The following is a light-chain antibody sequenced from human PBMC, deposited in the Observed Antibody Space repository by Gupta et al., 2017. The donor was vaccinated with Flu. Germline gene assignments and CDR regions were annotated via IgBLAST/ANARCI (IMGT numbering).Light chain of an antibody. Sequence: DIVMTQSPDSLAVSLGERDTINCKYSQSVLYSSNNKNYLAWYQQKPGQPPKLLIYLASTRESGVPDRFSGSGSGTDFTLTISSLQAEDVAVYYCQQYYSTHSFGQGTKLEIK. V-gene: IGKV4-1*01. CDR1: QSVLYSSNNKNY. J-gene: IGKJ2*03. CDR3: QQYYSTHS. CDR2: LAS.